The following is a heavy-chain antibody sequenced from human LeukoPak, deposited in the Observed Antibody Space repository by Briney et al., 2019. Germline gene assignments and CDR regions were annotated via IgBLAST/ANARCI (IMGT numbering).Heavy chain of an antibody. J-gene: IGHJ4*02. CDR3: VAIAVAGQFY. CDR1: GFSFSDYH. Sequence: GGSLRLSCAASGFSFSDYHMSWIRQAPGKGLEWVSYITPSGSSIVYADSVKGRFTISRDNSKNTLYVLMNSLRVDDTAIYYCVAIAVAGQFYWDQGTPVTVSS. D-gene: IGHD6-19*01. V-gene: IGHV3-11*01. CDR2: ITPSGSSI.